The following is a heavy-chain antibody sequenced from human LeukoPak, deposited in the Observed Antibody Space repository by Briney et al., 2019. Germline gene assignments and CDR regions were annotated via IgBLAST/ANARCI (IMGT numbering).Heavy chain of an antibody. CDR2: ISYDGSNK. Sequence: GGSLRLSCAASGFTFSSYGMHWVRQAPGKGLEWVAVISYDGSNKYYADSVKGRFTISRDNAKNSLYLQMNSLRAEDTAVYYCARDNDTRWYYYYGMDVWGQGTTVTVSS. CDR3: ARDNDTRWYYYYGMDV. V-gene: IGHV3-30*03. CDR1: GFTFSSYG. D-gene: IGHD3-9*01. J-gene: IGHJ6*02.